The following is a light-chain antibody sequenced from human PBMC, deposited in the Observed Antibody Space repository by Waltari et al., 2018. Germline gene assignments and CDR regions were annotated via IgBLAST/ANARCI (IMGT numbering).Light chain of an antibody. CDR3: LQYLHTPRT. V-gene: IGKV4-1*01. CDR2: WAS. Sequence: DVVMTQSPDSLAVSLGGGATLNCKSRQSLLDPSNHKNYLAWYQQKPRQPPKILIFWASIRESGVPDLFSGSGSWTDFTLTISGLQAEDVASYFCLQYLHTPRTFGQGTKVEIK. CDR1: QSLLDPSNHKNY. J-gene: IGKJ1*01.